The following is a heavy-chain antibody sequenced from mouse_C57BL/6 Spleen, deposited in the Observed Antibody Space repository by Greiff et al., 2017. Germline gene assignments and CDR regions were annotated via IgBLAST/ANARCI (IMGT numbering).Heavy chain of an antibody. V-gene: IGHV5-4*01. CDR1: GFTFSSYA. CDR3: ARAPDDYDGGDYAMDY. J-gene: IGHJ4*01. D-gene: IGHD2-4*01. CDR2: ISDGGSYT. Sequence: EVQGVESGGGLVKPGGSLKLSCAASGFTFSSYAMSWVRQTPEKRLEWVATISDGGSYTYYPDNVKGRFTISRDNAKNNLYLQMSHLKSEDTAMYYCARAPDDYDGGDYAMDYWGQGTSVTVSS.